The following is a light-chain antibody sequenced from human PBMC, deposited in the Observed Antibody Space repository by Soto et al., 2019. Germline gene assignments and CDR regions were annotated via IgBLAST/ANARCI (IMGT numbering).Light chain of an antibody. J-gene: IGKJ1*01. Sequence: DIVLTQSPDSLAVSLGERATINCKSSQSVLYSSNNKNYLAWYQQKAGQPPKLRIYWASVRESGVPDRFSGSGSRTDFTLTISSLQAEDVAVYSCQQYYSTPWTFGQGTKLEIK. CDR2: WAS. CDR3: QQYYSTPWT. V-gene: IGKV4-1*01. CDR1: QSVLYSSNNKNY.